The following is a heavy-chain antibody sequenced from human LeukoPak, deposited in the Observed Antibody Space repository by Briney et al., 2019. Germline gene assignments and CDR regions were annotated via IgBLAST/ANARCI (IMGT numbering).Heavy chain of an antibody. J-gene: IGHJ4*02. CDR1: GVSISSSRYY. CDR3: ASILGYSRDY. Sequence: SETLSLTCTVSGVSISSSRYYWGWIRQPPGKGLEWIGSIYYSGSTYYNPSLKSRVTISVDTSKNQFSLKLSSVTAADTAVYYCASILGYSRDYWGQGTLVTVSS. V-gene: IGHV4-39*07. D-gene: IGHD5-18*01. CDR2: IYYSGST.